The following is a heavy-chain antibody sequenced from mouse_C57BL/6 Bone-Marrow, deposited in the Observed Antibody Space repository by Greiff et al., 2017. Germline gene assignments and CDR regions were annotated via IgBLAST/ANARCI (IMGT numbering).Heavy chain of an antibody. J-gene: IGHJ2*01. CDR3: ARSGYFDY. D-gene: IGHD3-1*01. CDR1: GYTFTSYW. Sequence: QVQLKQPGAELVRPGSSVTLSCKASGYTFTSYWMHWVKQRPIQGLEWIGNIDPSDSETHYNQKFKDKATLTVDKSSSTAYMQLSSLTSEDSAVYYCARSGYFDYGGQGTTLTVSS. CDR2: IDPSDSET. V-gene: IGHV1-52*01.